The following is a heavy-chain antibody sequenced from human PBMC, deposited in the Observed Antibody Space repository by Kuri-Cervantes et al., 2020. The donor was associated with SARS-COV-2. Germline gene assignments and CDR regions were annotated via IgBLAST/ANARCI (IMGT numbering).Heavy chain of an antibody. CDR1: GDSPSSDDYY. D-gene: IGHD6-13*01. V-gene: IGHV4-30-4*01. CDR3: ARFPSSSWYHFDY. CDR2: IHYSGST. Sequence: SETLSLTCTVSGDSPSSDDYYWAWIRQSPGKGLEWIAYIHYSGSTNYNPSLKSRVSMSVATSKNQFSLKMASVTAADSAVYYCARFPSSSWYHFDYWGQGTLVTVSS. J-gene: IGHJ4*02.